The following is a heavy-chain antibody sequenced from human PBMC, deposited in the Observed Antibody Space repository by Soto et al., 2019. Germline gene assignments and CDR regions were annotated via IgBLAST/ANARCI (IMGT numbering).Heavy chain of an antibody. D-gene: IGHD3-3*01. Sequence: PSETLSLTCAVSGGSISSSNWWSWVRQPPGKGLEWIGEIYHSGSTNYNPSLKSRVTISVDKSKNQFSLKLSSVTAADTAVYYCARQGDFWSGYYQYYFDYWGQGTLVTVSS. V-gene: IGHV4-4*02. CDR3: ARQGDFWSGYYQYYFDY. J-gene: IGHJ4*02. CDR1: GGSISSSNW. CDR2: IYHSGST.